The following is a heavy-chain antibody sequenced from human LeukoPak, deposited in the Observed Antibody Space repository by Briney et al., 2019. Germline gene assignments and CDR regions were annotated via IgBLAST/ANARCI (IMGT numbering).Heavy chain of an antibody. Sequence: GGSLRLSCAASGFTFSSFAMSWVRQAPGKGLEWVSGISETGGTTRHADSVKGRLTNSRDNSKNTLYLQMNTLRAEDTAIYYCAKDYRGQDSLFDYWGQGTLVIVSS. J-gene: IGHJ4*02. CDR1: GFTFSSFA. D-gene: IGHD3-10*01. V-gene: IGHV3-23*01. CDR2: ISETGGTT. CDR3: AKDYRGQDSLFDY.